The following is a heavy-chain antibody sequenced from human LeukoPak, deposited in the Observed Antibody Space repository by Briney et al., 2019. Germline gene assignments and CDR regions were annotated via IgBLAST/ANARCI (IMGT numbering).Heavy chain of an antibody. CDR2: IIPILGIA. CDR3: ARDRKEDGYNSDY. D-gene: IGHD5-24*01. J-gene: IGHJ4*02. Sequence: RASVKVSCKAAGGTFSIYAISWVRQAPGQGLEWMGRIIPILGIANYAQKFQGRVTITADKSTSTAYMELSSLRSEDTAVYYCARDRKEDGYNSDYWGQGTLVTVSS. V-gene: IGHV1-69*04. CDR1: GGTFSIYA.